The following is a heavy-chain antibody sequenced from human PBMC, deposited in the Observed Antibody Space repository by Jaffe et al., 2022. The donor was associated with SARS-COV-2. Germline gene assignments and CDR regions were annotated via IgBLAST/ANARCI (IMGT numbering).Heavy chain of an antibody. CDR2: IKSKTDGGTT. Sequence: EVQLVESGGGLVKPGGSLRLSCAASEFTFNNAWMRWIRQAPGKGLEWVGHIKSKTDGGTTDYAAPVKDRFSISRDDSKNTLYLQMNSLKTEDTAVYYCTTDDPNYHGSGIRLGPDYWGQGTLVTVSS. CDR1: EFTFNNAW. J-gene: IGHJ4*02. D-gene: IGHD3-10*01. V-gene: IGHV3-15*01. CDR3: TTDDPNYHGSGIRLGPDY.